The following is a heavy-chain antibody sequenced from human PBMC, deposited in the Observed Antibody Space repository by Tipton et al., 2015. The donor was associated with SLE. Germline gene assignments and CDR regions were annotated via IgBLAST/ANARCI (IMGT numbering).Heavy chain of an antibody. CDR3: AGGITIFGVVPNWFDP. CDR2: ISSSSSYI. CDR1: GFTFSSYS. Sequence: SLRLSCAASGFTFSSYSMNWVRQAPGKGLEWVSSISSSSSYIYYADSVKGRFTISRDNAKNSLYLQMNSLRAEDTAVYYCAGGITIFGVVPNWFDPWGQGTLVIVSS. V-gene: IGHV3-21*03. J-gene: IGHJ5*02. D-gene: IGHD3-3*01.